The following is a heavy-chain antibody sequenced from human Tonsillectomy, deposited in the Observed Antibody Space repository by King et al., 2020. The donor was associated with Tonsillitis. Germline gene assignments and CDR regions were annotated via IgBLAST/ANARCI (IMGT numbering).Heavy chain of an antibody. D-gene: IGHD2/OR15-2a*01. CDR1: GGSFSVYY. V-gene: IGHV4-34*01. CDR2: ISHSGNT. Sequence: VQLQQWGAGLLKPSETLSLTCAVYGGSFSVYYWSWIRQPPGRGLDWIGDISHSGNTNYNPSLKSRVTISVDTSKNLFSLKLSSVTAADTAVYYCARRNRERRLSWFDPWGQGTLVTVSS. CDR3: ARRNRERRLSWFDP. J-gene: IGHJ5*02.